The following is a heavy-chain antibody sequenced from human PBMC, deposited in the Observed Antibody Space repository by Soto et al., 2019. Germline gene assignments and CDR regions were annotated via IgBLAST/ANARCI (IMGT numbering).Heavy chain of an antibody. D-gene: IGHD3-22*01. J-gene: IGHJ6*02. CDR3: ARDRVGYYDSSGYYTNYYYYYGMDV. CDR1: GGTFSSYA. Sequence: GASVKVSCKASGGTFSSYAISWVRQAPGQGLEWMGGIIPIFGTANYAQKFQGRVTITADESTSTAYMELSSLRSEDTAVYYCARDRVGYYDSSGYYTNYYYYYGMDVWGQGTTVTVSS. V-gene: IGHV1-69*13. CDR2: IIPIFGTA.